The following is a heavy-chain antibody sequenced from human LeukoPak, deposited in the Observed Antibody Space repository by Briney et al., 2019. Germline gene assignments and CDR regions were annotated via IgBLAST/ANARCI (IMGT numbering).Heavy chain of an antibody. J-gene: IGHJ5*02. D-gene: IGHD3-22*01. CDR2: ISSSSSYI. Sequence: GGSLRLSCAASGFTFSSYNMNWVRQAPGKGLEWVSSISSSSSYIYYADSVKGRFTISRHNAKNSLYLQMNSLRAEDTAVYYCAKVDYYDSSGNYPNWFDPWGQGTLVTVSS. V-gene: IGHV3-21*04. CDR1: GFTFSSYN. CDR3: AKVDYYDSSGNYPNWFDP.